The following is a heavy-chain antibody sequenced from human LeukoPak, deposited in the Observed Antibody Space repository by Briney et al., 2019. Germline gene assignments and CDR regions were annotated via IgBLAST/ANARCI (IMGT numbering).Heavy chain of an antibody. CDR3: AKAFNSSWHN. J-gene: IGHJ4*02. CDR1: GFTFSSYW. Sequence: PEGSLRLSCAASGFTFSSYWMSWVRQAPGKGLEWVANINQDGSEKYYVDSVKGRFTISRDNARNSLYLQMNSLRAEDTAVYYCAKAFNSSWHNWGQGTLVTVSS. D-gene: IGHD6-13*01. CDR2: INQDGSEK. V-gene: IGHV3-7*01.